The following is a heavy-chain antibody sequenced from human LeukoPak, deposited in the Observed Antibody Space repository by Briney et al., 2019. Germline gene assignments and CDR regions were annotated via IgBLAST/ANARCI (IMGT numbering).Heavy chain of an antibody. D-gene: IGHD6-13*01. CDR1: GFTFSSSA. CDR3: TKDRRGPTAGTWYFDS. J-gene: IGHJ4*02. V-gene: IGHV3-23*01. Sequence: GGPLRLSCAASGFTFSSSAMGWVRQAPGKGLEWVSAITASAARTYYADSVKGRFTISRDNSKNTLYLQMNSLRAEDTAVYYCTKDRRGPTAGTWYFDSWGQGNLVTVSS. CDR2: ITASAART.